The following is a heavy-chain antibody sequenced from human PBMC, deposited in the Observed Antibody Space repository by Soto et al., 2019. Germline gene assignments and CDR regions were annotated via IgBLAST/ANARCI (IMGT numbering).Heavy chain of an antibody. J-gene: IGHJ4*02. Sequence: QVQLQESGPGLVKPSQTLSLTCTVAGGSISSGGYYWSWIRQHPGKGLEWIGYIYYSGSTYYNRSLKSRVTISVDTSKNQFSLKLSSVTAADTAVYYCARDREWCSSTSCYADYFDYWGQGTLVTVSS. CDR1: GGSISSGGYY. CDR3: ARDREWCSSTSCYADYFDY. D-gene: IGHD2-2*01. CDR2: IYYSGST. V-gene: IGHV4-31*03.